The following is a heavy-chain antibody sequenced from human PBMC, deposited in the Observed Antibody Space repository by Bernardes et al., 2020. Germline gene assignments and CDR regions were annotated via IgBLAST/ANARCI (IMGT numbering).Heavy chain of an antibody. CDR2: IDPSDSYT. J-gene: IGHJ4*02. CDR1: GYSFTTYW. D-gene: IGHD1-26*01. Sequence: GASLKISCKGSGYSFTTYWISWVRQMPGKGLEWMGRIDPSDSYTNYSPSFQGHITISVDKSISTAYLHWSSLKASDTAMYYCARRSRGSYRFDYWAQGTLVTVSS. CDR3: ARRSRGSYRFDY. V-gene: IGHV5-10-1*01.